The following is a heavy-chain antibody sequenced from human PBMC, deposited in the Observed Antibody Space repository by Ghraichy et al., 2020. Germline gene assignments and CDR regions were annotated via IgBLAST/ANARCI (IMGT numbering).Heavy chain of an antibody. Sequence: GGSLRLSCAASGFTFDDYAMHWVRQAPGKGLEWVSGISWNSGSIGYADSVKGRFTISRDNAKNSLYLQMNSLRAEDTALYYCAKGLSDGSSWYGPTLYFDLWGRGTLVTVSS. V-gene: IGHV3-9*01. CDR2: ISWNSGSI. D-gene: IGHD6-13*01. CDR3: AKGLSDGSSWYGPTLYFDL. J-gene: IGHJ2*01. CDR1: GFTFDDYA.